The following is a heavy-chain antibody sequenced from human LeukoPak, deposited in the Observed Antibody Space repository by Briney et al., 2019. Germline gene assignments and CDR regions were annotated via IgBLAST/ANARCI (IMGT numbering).Heavy chain of an antibody. CDR1: GFTFSIYS. D-gene: IGHD3-16*01. CDR2: ITSSSSFI. V-gene: IGHV3-21*01. CDR3: ATVGRRWGLQH. Sequence: PGGSLRLSCAASGFTFSIYSMSWVRLAPGKGLEWVASITSSSSFIYYADSVKGRSTISRDNAQNSLYLQMNSLRAEDTAVYYCATVGRRWGLQHWGQGILVTVSS. J-gene: IGHJ1*01.